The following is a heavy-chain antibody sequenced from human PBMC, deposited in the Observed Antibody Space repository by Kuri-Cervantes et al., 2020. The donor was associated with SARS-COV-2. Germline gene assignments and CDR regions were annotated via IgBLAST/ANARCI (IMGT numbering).Heavy chain of an antibody. CDR3: ASASMTGIEY. V-gene: IGHV1-46*01. CDR1: GYSSYY. Sequence: ASVKVSCKASGYSSYYMDWVRKPPGQGLGWMGISKPSGGSTSYAQKFQGRVTMTGDTSTSTVYMELSSLRSEDTAVYYCASASMTGIEYWGQGTLVTVSS. CDR2: SKPSGGST. J-gene: IGHJ4*01. D-gene: IGHD2/OR15-2a*01.